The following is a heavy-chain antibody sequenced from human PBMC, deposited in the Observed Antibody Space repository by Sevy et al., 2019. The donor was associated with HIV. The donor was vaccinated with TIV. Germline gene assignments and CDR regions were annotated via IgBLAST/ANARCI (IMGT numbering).Heavy chain of an antibody. CDR2: IIPTFGTA. V-gene: IGHV1-69*13. D-gene: IGHD6-19*01. Sequence: ASVKVSCKASGGTFSSYAISWVRQAPGQGLEWMGGIIPTFGTANYPQKFQGRVTITADESTSTAYMELSSLRSEDTAVYYCASLLAVAGAPFDYWGQGTLVTVSS. CDR3: ASLLAVAGAPFDY. CDR1: GGTFSSYA. J-gene: IGHJ4*02.